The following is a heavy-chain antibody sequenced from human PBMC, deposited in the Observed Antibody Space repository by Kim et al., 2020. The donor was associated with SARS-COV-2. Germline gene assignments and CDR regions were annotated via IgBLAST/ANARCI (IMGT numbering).Heavy chain of an antibody. CDR1: GYTFTSYA. Sequence: ASVKVSCKASGYTFTSYAMHWVRQAPGQRLEWMGWINAGNGNTKYSQKFQGRVTITRDTSASTAYMELSSLRSEDTAVYYCARDRALGFGELLFDYWGQGTLVTVSS. CDR2: INAGNGNT. V-gene: IGHV1-3*01. CDR3: ARDRALGFGELLFDY. J-gene: IGHJ4*02. D-gene: IGHD3-10*01.